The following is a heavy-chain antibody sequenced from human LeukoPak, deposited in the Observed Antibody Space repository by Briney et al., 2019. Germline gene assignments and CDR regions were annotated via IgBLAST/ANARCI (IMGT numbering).Heavy chain of an antibody. CDR2: IYYGGST. J-gene: IGHJ4*02. Sequence: PSETLSLTCTASGVSVSGGSYYWSWIRQPPGKGLEWIGYIYYGGSTNYNPSLKSRVTLSIDTSKNQFSLKLTSVTAADTAVFYCARSYYYGSGTYRPFDCWGQGILVTVSS. CDR1: GVSVSGGSYY. V-gene: IGHV4-61*01. D-gene: IGHD3-10*01. CDR3: ARSYYYGSGTYRPFDC.